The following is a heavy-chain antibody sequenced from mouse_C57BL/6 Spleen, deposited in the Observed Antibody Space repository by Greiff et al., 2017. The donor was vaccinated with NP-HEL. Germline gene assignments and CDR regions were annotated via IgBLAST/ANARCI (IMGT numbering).Heavy chain of an antibody. Sequence: VQLQQPGAELVMPGASVKLSCKASGYTFTSYWMHWVKQRPGQGLEWIGEIDPSDSYTNYNQKFKGKSTLTVDKSSSTAYMQLSSLTSEDSAVYYCARGVYGYDGVYYFDYWGQGTTLTVSS. V-gene: IGHV1-69*01. CDR1: GYTFTSYW. CDR2: IDPSDSYT. D-gene: IGHD2-2*01. J-gene: IGHJ2*01. CDR3: ARGVYGYDGVYYFDY.